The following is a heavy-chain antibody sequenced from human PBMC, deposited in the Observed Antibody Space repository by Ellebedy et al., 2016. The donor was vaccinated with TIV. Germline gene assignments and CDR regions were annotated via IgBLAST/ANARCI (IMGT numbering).Heavy chain of an antibody. Sequence: MPSETLSLTCSVSGSSISSGYYWGWIRQPPGRGLEWIGSMLHSGSTYYSPSLKSRVTTSVDTSKNQLSLRLSSVTAADTAVYYCARDGEGRWDYWGPGTLVTVSS. CDR2: MLHSGST. CDR3: ARDGEGRWDY. D-gene: IGHD4-23*01. CDR1: GSSISSGYY. J-gene: IGHJ4*02. V-gene: IGHV4-38-2*02.